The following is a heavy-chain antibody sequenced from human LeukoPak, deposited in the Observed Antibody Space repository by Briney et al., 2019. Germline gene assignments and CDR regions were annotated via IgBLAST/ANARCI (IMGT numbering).Heavy chain of an antibody. CDR3: AKTGGNSGFGMDV. Sequence: SETLSLTCTVSGGSISSSSYYWGWIRQPPGKGLEWIGSIYYSGSTYYNPSLKSRVTISVDTSKNQFSLKLSSVTAADTAVYYCAKTGGNSGFGMDVWGQGTTVTVSS. J-gene: IGHJ6*02. CDR2: IYYSGST. V-gene: IGHV4-39*07. D-gene: IGHD4-23*01. CDR1: GGSISSSSYY.